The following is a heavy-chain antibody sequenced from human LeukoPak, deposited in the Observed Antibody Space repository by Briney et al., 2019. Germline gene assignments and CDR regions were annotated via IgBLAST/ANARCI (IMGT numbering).Heavy chain of an antibody. CDR3: AKFGLAGSGRYHDAFDI. V-gene: IGHV3-23*01. D-gene: IGHD3-10*01. J-gene: IGHJ3*02. CDR1: GFTFSSYG. Sequence: PGGSLRLSCAASGFTFSSYGMTWVRQAPGKGLEWVSAISGSGGSTYYADSVKGRSTISRVNSKNTLYLQMNSLRAEDTAVYYCAKFGLAGSGRYHDAFDIWGQGTMVTVSS. CDR2: ISGSGGST.